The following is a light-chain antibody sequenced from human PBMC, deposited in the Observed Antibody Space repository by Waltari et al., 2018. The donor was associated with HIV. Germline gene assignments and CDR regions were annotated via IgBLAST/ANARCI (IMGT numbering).Light chain of an antibody. CDR2: DVS. V-gene: IGLV2-11*01. J-gene: IGLJ1*01. CDR1: SRPVGSYHY. Sequence: QSALPPPRSVSGSPRQAVTLPCTGTSRPVGSYHYVSWYPQHPGNAPKLRTYDVSKRPSGVPDRFSGSKSGNTASLTISGLQAEDEADYYCCSYAGSCVFGTGTKVTVL. CDR3: CSYAGSCV.